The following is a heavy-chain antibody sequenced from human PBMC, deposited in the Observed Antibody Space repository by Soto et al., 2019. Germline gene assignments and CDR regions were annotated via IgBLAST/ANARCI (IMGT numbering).Heavy chain of an antibody. CDR1: GGSISSSSYY. J-gene: IGHJ6*02. CDR3: ARLATLALYCSSTSCHYCYYGMDV. Sequence: PSETLSLTCTVSGGSISSSSYYWGWIRQPPGKGLEWIGSIYYSGSTYYNPSLKSRVTISVDTSKNQFSLELSSVTAADTAVYYCARLATLALYCSSTSCHYCYYGMDVWGQGTTVPV. D-gene: IGHD2-2*01. CDR2: IYYSGST. V-gene: IGHV4-39*01.